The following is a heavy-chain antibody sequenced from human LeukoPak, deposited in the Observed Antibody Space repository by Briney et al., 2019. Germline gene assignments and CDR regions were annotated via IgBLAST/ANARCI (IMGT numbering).Heavy chain of an antibody. Sequence: SQTLSLTCAISVDSVASNSAAWNWFRQSPSGGLERLGRTYYRSKWYNDYAVSVKSRITINPDTSKNQFSLQLNSVTPEDTAVYYCARDYDSSGYYLNWFDPWGQGTLVTVSS. CDR3: ARDYDSSGYYLNWFDP. J-gene: IGHJ5*02. V-gene: IGHV6-1*01. D-gene: IGHD3-22*01. CDR2: TYYRSKWYN. CDR1: VDSVASNSAA.